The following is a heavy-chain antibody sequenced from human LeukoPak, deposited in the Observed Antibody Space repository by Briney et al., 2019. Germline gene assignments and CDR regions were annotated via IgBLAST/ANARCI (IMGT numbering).Heavy chain of an antibody. D-gene: IGHD3-10*01. CDR3: ASSHHYYGSGSSDAFDI. CDR1: GGSISSSSYY. CDR2: IYYSGST. J-gene: IGHJ3*02. Sequence: PSETLSLTCTVSGGSISSSSYYWGWIRQPPGKGLEWIGSIYYSGSTYYNPSLKSRVTISVDTSKNQFSLKLSSVTAADTAVYYCASSHHYYGSGSSDAFDIWGQGTMVTVSS. V-gene: IGHV4-39*07.